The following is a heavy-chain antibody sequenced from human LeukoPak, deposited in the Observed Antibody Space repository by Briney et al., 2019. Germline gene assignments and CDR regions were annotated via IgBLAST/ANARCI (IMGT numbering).Heavy chain of an antibody. CDR1: GASISSFY. CDR2: IYHSGST. CDR3: AMSHDSSGYYSLFDF. D-gene: IGHD3-22*01. Sequence: SETLPLTCTVSGASISSFYWSWIRQPPGKGLEWIGYIYHSGSTIYNPSLQSRVTISDDTSKNQFSLKLKSVTAADTAVYFCAMSHDSSGYYSLFDFWGQGTLVTVSS. V-gene: IGHV4-59*01. J-gene: IGHJ4*02.